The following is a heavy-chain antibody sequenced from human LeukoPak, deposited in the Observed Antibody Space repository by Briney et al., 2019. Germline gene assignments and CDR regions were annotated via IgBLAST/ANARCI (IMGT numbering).Heavy chain of an antibody. CDR1: GFTFSSFW. V-gene: IGHV3-7*01. J-gene: IGHJ5*02. CDR2: IKQDGSEK. CDR3: ARVRGYHDSSGYYSP. Sequence: GGSLRLSCAASGFTFSSFWMSWVRQAPGKGLEWVANIKQDGSEKYYVDSVKGRFTISRDNAKDSLYLQMNSLKAEDTAVYYCARVRGYHDSSGYYSPWGQGTLVTVSS. D-gene: IGHD3-22*01.